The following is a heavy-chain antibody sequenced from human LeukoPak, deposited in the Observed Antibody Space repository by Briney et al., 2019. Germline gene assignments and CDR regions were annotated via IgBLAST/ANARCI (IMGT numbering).Heavy chain of an antibody. CDR3: ARVTRTGGSIDELLGAFDI. D-gene: IGHD7-27*01. J-gene: IGHJ3*02. CDR1: GYTFTSCG. Sequence: SVKVSCKASGYTFTSCGISWVRQAPGQGLEWMGGIIPIFGTANYAQKFQGRVTITADESTSTAYMELSSLRSEDTAVYYCARVTRTGGSIDELLGAFDIWGQGTMVTVSS. V-gene: IGHV1-69*13. CDR2: IIPIFGTA.